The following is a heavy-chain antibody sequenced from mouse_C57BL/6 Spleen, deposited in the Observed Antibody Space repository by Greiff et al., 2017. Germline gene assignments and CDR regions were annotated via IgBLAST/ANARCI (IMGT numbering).Heavy chain of an antibody. D-gene: IGHD4-1*02. CDR2: INPNNGGT. CDR1: GYTFTDYN. CDR3: ASPTGTGYYYAMDY. V-gene: IGHV1-22*01. J-gene: IGHJ4*01. Sequence: VQLKESGPELVKPGASVKMSCKASGYTFTDYNMHWVKQSHGKSLEWIGYINPNNGGTSYNQKFKGKATLTVNKSSSTAYMELRSLTSEDSAVYYCASPTGTGYYYAMDYWGQGTSVTVSS.